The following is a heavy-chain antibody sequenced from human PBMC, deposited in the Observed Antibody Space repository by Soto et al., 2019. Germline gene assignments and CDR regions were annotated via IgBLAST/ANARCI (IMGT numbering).Heavy chain of an antibody. CDR1: GGSISSYY. CDR3: AKDRWQQQLDWDY. D-gene: IGHD6-13*01. Sequence: SETLSLTCTVSGGSISSYYWSWIRQPPGKGLEWIGYIYYSGSTNYNPSLKSRVTISVDTSKNQFSLKLSSVTAADTAVYYCAKDRWQQQLDWDYWGQGTLVTVSS. J-gene: IGHJ4*02. CDR2: IYYSGST. V-gene: IGHV4-59*01.